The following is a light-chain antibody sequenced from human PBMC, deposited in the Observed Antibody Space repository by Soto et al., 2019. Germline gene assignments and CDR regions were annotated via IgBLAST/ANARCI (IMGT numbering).Light chain of an antibody. CDR1: QTVGND. V-gene: IGKV3-11*01. CDR3: QQRSNWPPT. J-gene: IGKJ4*01. Sequence: EIVLTQSPATLSLSPGERATLSCRASQTVGNDLVWYHQKRGQAPRLLIYSASNRDTGIPARFSGSGSGTDFTLTISSLEPEDFAAYYCQQRSNWPPTFGGGTKVEIK. CDR2: SAS.